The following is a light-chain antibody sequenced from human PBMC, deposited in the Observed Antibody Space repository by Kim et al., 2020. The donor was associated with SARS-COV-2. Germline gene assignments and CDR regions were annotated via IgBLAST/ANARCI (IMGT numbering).Light chain of an antibody. J-gene: IGKJ2*01. CDR1: QNIARY. V-gene: IGKV1D-8*02. CDR3: QQYFDFPYT. Sequence: SASPVDKVLIPCRLTQNIARYLAWFQQRPGKAPQLLFYAAYTLHTGAPARFSGSGSGTDFTLTINPLQSEDSATYFCQQYFDFPYTFARGPSWRS. CDR2: AAY.